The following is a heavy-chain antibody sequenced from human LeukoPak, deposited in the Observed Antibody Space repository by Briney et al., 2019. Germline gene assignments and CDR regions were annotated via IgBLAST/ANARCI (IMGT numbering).Heavy chain of an antibody. CDR2: ISSSSSYI. V-gene: IGHV3-21*01. CDR1: GFTFSSYS. J-gene: IGHJ4*02. D-gene: IGHD6-13*01. Sequence: AGGSLRLSCAASGFTFSSYSMNWVRQAPGKGLEWVSSISSSSSYIYYADSVKGRFTISRDNAKNSLYLQMNSLRAEDTAVYYCAGVAAGTVPPIDYWGQGTLVTVSS. CDR3: AGVAAGTVPPIDY.